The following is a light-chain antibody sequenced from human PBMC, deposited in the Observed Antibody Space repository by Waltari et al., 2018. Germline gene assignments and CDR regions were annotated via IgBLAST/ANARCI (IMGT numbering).Light chain of an antibody. J-gene: IGLJ2*01. Sequence: YDLTQPPPVSVSPGQTAAITCSGDVLPTPYPFWYQQKSGQAPVLVMYDDNKRPPGIPGRFSGSSAGTVATLTITGAQVDDEADYYCYSKDTDGGSQGKIGGGTKLTVL. CDR3: YSKDTDGGSQGK. V-gene: IGLV3-10*01. CDR1: VLPTPY. CDR2: DDN.